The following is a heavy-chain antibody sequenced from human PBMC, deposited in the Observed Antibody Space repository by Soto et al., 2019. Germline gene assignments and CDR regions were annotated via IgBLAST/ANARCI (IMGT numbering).Heavy chain of an antibody. CDR3: ATESGSTYGYFDH. CDR2: ISNSGST. J-gene: IGHJ4*02. D-gene: IGHD1-26*01. Sequence: SETLSLTCTVSGGCVTSDEDYWTWIRQSPGKGLEWIGYISNSGSTGYNPSLKTRLSMSVDRSKNQFTLRLTSVTAADTAVYFCATESGSTYGYFDHWGQGTQVTVSS. CDR1: GGCVTSDEDY. V-gene: IGHV4-30-4*01.